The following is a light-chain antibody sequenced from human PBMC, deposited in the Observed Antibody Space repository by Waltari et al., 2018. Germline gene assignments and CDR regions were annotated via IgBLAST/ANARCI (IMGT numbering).Light chain of an antibody. Sequence: DIQMTQSPSSVSASVGDRVTLTCRASQGPSSRLAWYQQKPWKAPKLLIYDASSLHSGVPSRFSGSGSGTDFTLTIRSLQPEDFTTYYCQQVNSFPRTFGQGTKVEVK. CDR3: QQVNSFPRT. CDR1: QGPSSR. CDR2: DAS. J-gene: IGKJ1*01. V-gene: IGKV1-12*01.